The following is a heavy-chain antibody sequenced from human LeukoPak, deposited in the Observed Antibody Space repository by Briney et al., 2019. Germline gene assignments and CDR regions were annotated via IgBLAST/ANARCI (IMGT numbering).Heavy chain of an antibody. Sequence: GGSLRLSCAASGFTFRSYGMHWVRQAQGKGLEWVAVIWSDGSQQHYADSVKGRFTISRDNSKNTLYLQMNSLRVDDTAVYYCGKGAYGDHLFDSWGQGTLVTVSS. CDR2: IWSDGSQQ. D-gene: IGHD4-17*01. CDR3: GKGAYGDHLFDS. J-gene: IGHJ5*01. V-gene: IGHV3-33*06. CDR1: GFTFRSYG.